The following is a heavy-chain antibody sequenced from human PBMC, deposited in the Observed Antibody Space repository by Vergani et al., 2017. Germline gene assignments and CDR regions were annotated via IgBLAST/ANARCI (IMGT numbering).Heavy chain of an antibody. D-gene: IGHD3-10*01. CDR2: INPHNGGT. CDR1: GGTFSSYV. CDR3: AKDVRDYNLGSGTYSTTFDY. J-gene: IGHJ4*02. Sequence: QVQLVQSGTEVMKPGSSVKVSCKASGGTFSSYVINWVRQAPGQGLEWMGIINPHNGGTTYAQKFEGRVTMTEETSTNTIFLELSSLRSEDTAVYFCAKDVRDYNLGSGTYSTTFDYWGQGTLVTVSS. V-gene: IGHV1-46*03.